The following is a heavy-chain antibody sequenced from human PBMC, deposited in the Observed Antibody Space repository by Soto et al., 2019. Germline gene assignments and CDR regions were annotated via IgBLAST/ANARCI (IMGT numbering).Heavy chain of an antibody. CDR2: IYSGDGA. V-gene: IGHV3-53*01. Sequence: SLRLSCAASGFTVSTNYMSWVRQAPGKGLEWVSIIYSGDGAYFADSVKGRFTISRDNSKNTLYLQMNSLRAEDTAVYYCARAASGDAFDIWGQGTMVTVSS. CDR1: GFTVSTNY. CDR3: ARAASGDAFDI. D-gene: IGHD7-27*01. J-gene: IGHJ3*02.